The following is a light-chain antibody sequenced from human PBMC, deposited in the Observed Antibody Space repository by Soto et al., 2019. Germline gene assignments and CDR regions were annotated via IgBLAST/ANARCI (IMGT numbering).Light chain of an antibody. V-gene: IGKV1-27*01. CDR2: AAS. CDR3: QKYNSVHLT. J-gene: IGKJ4*01. Sequence: DIQMTQSPSSLSASVGDRVTITCQASQGISNYLAWYQQKPGKVPKLLIYAASTLQSGVPSRFSGSGSGTDFTLTISSLQLEDGATYYCQKYNSVHLTGGGGTKVEIK. CDR1: QGISNY.